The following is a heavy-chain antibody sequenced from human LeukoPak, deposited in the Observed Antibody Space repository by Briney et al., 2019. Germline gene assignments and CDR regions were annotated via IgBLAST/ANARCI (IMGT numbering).Heavy chain of an antibody. J-gene: IGHJ6*02. CDR2: INSDGSST. CDR1: GFTFSNYW. D-gene: IGHD2-2*01. CDR3: VRDPHCISTSCYPGDGMDV. V-gene: IGHV3-74*01. Sequence: PGGSLRLSCAASGFTFSNYWMHWVCQAPGKGLVWVSHINSDGSSTTYADSVKGRFTISRDNAKNTLYLQMNSLRAEDTAVYYCVRDPHCISTSCYPGDGMDVWGQGTTVTVSS.